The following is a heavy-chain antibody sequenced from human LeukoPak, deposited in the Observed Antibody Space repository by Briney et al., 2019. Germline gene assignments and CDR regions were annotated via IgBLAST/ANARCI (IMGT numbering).Heavy chain of an antibody. D-gene: IGHD3-22*01. V-gene: IGHV3-33*01. J-gene: IGHJ4*02. CDR1: GFTFSDYG. CDR2: IWYDGSNK. Sequence: GGSLRLSCTASGFTFSDYGMHWVRQPPGKGLEWVAIIWYDGSNKKYVDSVKGRFTISRDNSKNTLYLQMNSLRAEDTAVYYCARGVDYYENSGTIDYWGQGTLVTVSS. CDR3: ARGVDYYENSGTIDY.